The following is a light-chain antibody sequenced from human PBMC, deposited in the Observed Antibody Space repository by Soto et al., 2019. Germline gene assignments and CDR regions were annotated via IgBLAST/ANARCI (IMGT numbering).Light chain of an antibody. CDR3: HQYYTTPLT. CDR2: WAS. J-gene: IGKJ2*01. Sequence: DILMTQSPGSLTVSLGERATINCKTSQSVLYTNNKNYLGWFQQKPGQPPKLLVSWASTRESGVPDRFSGSGSGTDFTLTISSLQAEDVVLYYCHQYYTTPLTFGQGTKLQIK. CDR1: QSVLYTNNKNY. V-gene: IGKV4-1*01.